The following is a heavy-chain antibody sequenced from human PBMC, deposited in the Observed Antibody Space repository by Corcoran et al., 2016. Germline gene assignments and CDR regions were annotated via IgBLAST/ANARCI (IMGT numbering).Heavy chain of an antibody. CDR3: ARGSIAARCNC. V-gene: IGHV4-34*01. J-gene: IGHJ4*02. CDR2: VNLSGGT. CDR1: GGSFSGYY. Sequence: QSQQWGARLLKPSETLSLTCAVYGGSFSGYYWTWIRQPPGKGLEWIGEVNLSGGTSYSPSLSSRVTISVDTSKNQLSLDLTSVTAADTAVYYCARGSIAARCNCWGQGTLVTVSS. D-gene: IGHD6-13*01.